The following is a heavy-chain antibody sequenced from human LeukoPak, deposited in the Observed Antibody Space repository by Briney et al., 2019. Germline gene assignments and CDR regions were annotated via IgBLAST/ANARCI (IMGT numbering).Heavy chain of an antibody. D-gene: IGHD1-7*01. Sequence: ASVRVSCKASGYTFTGYDINWVRQATGQGLEWMGWMNPNSGNTGYAQKFQGRVTMTRNTSISTAYMELSSLRSEDTAVYYCASTDSITGTTSSWFDPWGQGTLVTVSS. CDR1: GYTFTGYD. J-gene: IGHJ5*02. V-gene: IGHV1-8*01. CDR3: ASTDSITGTTSSWFDP. CDR2: MNPNSGNT.